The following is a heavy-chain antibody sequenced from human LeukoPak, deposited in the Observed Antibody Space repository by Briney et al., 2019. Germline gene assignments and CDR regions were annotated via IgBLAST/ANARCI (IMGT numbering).Heavy chain of an antibody. V-gene: IGHV3-7*01. CDR1: GFPFSDYW. J-gene: IGHJ4*02. CDR3: ARKGGYSSGYYY. CDR2: IKQDGSEK. D-gene: IGHD3-22*01. Sequence: PGGSLRLSCAASGFPFSDYWMTWVRQAPGKGLEWVANIKQDGSEKDYVDSVKGRFTISRDNAKNSLYLQMDSLRVEDTAVYYCARKGGYSSGYYYWGQGTLVTVSS.